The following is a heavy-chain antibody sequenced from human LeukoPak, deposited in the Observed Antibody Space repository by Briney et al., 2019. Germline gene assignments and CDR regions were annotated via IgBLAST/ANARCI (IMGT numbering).Heavy chain of an antibody. CDR3: ARDSGGIYDFWSGSPYYMDV. CDR2: IYSGGST. CDR1: GFTVSSNY. Sequence: GGSLTLSCAASGFTVSSNYMSWVRQAPGKGLEWVSVIYSGGSTYYADSVKGRFTISRDNSKNTLYLQMNSLRAEDTAVYYCARDSGGIYDFWSGSPYYMDVWGKGTTVTVSS. D-gene: IGHD3-3*01. V-gene: IGHV3-53*01. J-gene: IGHJ6*03.